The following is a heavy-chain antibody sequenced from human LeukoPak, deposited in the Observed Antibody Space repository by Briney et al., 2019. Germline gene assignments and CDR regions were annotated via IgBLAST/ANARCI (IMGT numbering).Heavy chain of an antibody. CDR1: GFTFNDYA. J-gene: IGHJ4*02. CDR3: AKDRTDTGGSESGFDS. V-gene: IGHV3-9*01. CDR2: ISWNSGFI. Sequence: GGSLRLSCAASGFTFNDYAMHWVRHAPGKGLEWVSGISWNSGFIGYADSVKGRFTISRDNAKNSLYLQMHSLRSEDTALYYCAKDRTDTGGSESGFDSWGQGTLVTVSS. D-gene: IGHD2-8*02.